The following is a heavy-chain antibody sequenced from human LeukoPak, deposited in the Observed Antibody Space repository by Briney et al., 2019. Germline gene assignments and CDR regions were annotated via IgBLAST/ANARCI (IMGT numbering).Heavy chain of an antibody. CDR1: GFTFSSYG. D-gene: IGHD3-10*01. CDR2: IWYDGSNK. CDR3: ARDGILYYGSGSFDC. V-gene: IGHV3-33*01. J-gene: IGHJ4*02. Sequence: SGGSLRLSCAASGFTFSSYGMHWVRQAPGKGLEWVAVIWYDGSNKYYADSVKGRFTISRDNSKNTLYLQMNSLRAEDTAVYYCARDGILYYGSGSFDCWGQGTLVTVSS.